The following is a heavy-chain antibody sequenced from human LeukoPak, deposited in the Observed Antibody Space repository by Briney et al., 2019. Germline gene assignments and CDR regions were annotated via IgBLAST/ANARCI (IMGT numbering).Heavy chain of an antibody. CDR3: ALTGGSSNY. D-gene: IGHD1-26*01. J-gene: IGHJ4*02. CDR1: GFTFSSYG. V-gene: IGHV3-30*03. Sequence: PGRSLRLSCAASGFTFSSYGMHWVRQAPGKGLEWVAVISYDGSTKHYPDSVKGRFTISRDNSENTLYLQMNSLRAEDTAVYYCALTGGSSNYWGQGTLVTVSS. CDR2: ISYDGSTK.